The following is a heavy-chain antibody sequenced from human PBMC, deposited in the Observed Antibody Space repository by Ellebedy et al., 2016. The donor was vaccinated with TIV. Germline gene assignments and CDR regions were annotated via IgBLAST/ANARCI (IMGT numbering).Heavy chain of an antibody. CDR1: GYTFSTYD. D-gene: IGHD2-2*01. CDR3: ARGVRYADSHWFDP. CDR2: LNRNSGNT. Sequence: AASAKVSCKASGYTFSTYDITWVRQASGQGLDWMGWLNRNSGNTVYAQKFQGRLTLTRNTSISTAYMELGSLTSEDTAVYFCARGVRYADSHWFDPWGQGTLVTVSS. V-gene: IGHV1-8*01. J-gene: IGHJ5*02.